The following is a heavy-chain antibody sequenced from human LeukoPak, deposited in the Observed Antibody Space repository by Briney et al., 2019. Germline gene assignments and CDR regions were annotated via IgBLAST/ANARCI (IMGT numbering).Heavy chain of an antibody. CDR1: GGSFSTYY. Sequence: PSETLSLTCAVYGGSFSTYYWSWIRQPPGKGLEWIGEINHSGSTNYNPPLKSRVTISVDTSKNQFSLKLSSVTAADTAVYYCARGGFYCGGDCYVDYWGQGTLVTVSS. CDR3: ARGGFYCGGDCYVDY. V-gene: IGHV4-34*01. J-gene: IGHJ4*02. D-gene: IGHD2-21*02. CDR2: INHSGST.